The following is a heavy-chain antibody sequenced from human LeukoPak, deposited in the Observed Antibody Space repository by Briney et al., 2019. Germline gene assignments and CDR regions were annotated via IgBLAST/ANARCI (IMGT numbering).Heavy chain of an antibody. CDR3: ARARSTSSGWRYYFDY. CDR1: GGSISSYY. J-gene: IGHJ4*02. V-gene: IGHV4-59*08. D-gene: IGHD6-19*01. CDR2: IYYSGST. Sequence: SETLSLTCTVSGGSISSYYWSWIRQPPGKGLEWIGYIYYSGSTNYNPSLKSRVTISGDTSKNQFSLKLSSVTAADTAVHYCARARSTSSGWRYYFDYWGQGTLVTVSS.